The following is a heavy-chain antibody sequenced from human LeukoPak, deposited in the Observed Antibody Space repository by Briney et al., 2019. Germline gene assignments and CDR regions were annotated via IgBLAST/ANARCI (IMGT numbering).Heavy chain of an antibody. CDR1: GFTFSSNY. CDR3: ARDPDSYGSEGY. J-gene: IGHJ4*02. V-gene: IGHV3-53*01. Sequence: GGSLRLSCAASGFTFSSNYMSWVRQAPGKGLEWVSVIYSGGSTYYADSVKGRFTISRDNSKNTLYLQMNSLRAEDTAVYYCARDPDSYGSEGYWGQGTLVTVSS. CDR2: IYSGGST. D-gene: IGHD5-18*01.